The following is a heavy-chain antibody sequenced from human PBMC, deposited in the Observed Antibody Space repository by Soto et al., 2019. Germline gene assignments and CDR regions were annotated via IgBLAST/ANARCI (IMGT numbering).Heavy chain of an antibody. CDR3: AKTAEAVAGTVYGY. CDR2: IGGGGGSP. CDR1: GFTFSSYE. J-gene: IGHJ4*02. V-gene: IGHV3-23*01. D-gene: IGHD6-19*01. Sequence: LRLSCAASGFTFSSYEMNWVRQAPGKGLEWVSAIGGGGGSPYYADSVKGRFTISRDNSKNMLYLQMNSLRTDDTAVYYCAKTAEAVAGTVYGYWGQGTLVTVSS.